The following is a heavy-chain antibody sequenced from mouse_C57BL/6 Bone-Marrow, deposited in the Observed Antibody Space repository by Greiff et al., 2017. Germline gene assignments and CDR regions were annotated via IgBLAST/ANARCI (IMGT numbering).Heavy chain of an antibody. V-gene: IGHV5-9-1*02. Sequence: EVKLVESGEGLVKPGGSLKLSCAASGFTFSSYAMSWVRQTPEKRLEWVAYISSGGDYIYYADTVKGRFTISRDNARHTLYLQMSSLKSEDTAMYYCTRNYYDYDGAYYFDYWGQGTTLTVSS. CDR3: TRNYYDYDGAYYFDY. CDR2: ISSGGDYI. D-gene: IGHD2-4*01. J-gene: IGHJ2*01. CDR1: GFTFSSYA.